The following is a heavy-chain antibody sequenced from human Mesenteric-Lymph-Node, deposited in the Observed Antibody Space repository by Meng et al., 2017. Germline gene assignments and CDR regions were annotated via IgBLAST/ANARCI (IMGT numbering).Heavy chain of an antibody. CDR1: GFTFSSYA. Sequence: EVQLLESGGGLVQPGGSLRLSCAASGFTFSSYAMSWVRQAPGKGLEWVSGISGSGGSTYYANSVKGRFTISRDNSKNTLYLQMNSLRAEDTAVYYCAKSYYYGSDSYYQYYYGMDVWGQGTTVTVSS. J-gene: IGHJ6*02. CDR2: ISGSGGST. V-gene: IGHV3-23*01. D-gene: IGHD3-10*01. CDR3: AKSYYYGSDSYYQYYYGMDV.